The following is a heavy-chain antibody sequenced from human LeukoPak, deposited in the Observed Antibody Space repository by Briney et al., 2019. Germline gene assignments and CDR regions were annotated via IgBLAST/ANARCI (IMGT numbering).Heavy chain of an antibody. CDR1: AGSISSYY. Sequence: SETLSLTCTVSAGSISSYYWSWIRQPPGKGLEWIGYIYYSGSTNYNPSLKSRVTISVDTSKNQFSLKLSSVTAADTAVYYCAREDYGSGSYDYWGQGTLVTVSS. CDR3: AREDYGSGSYDY. V-gene: IGHV4-59*01. J-gene: IGHJ4*02. CDR2: IYYSGST. D-gene: IGHD3-10*01.